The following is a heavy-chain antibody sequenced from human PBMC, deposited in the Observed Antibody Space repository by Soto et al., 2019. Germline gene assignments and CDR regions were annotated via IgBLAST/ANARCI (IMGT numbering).Heavy chain of an antibody. CDR3: TTGIYYDILTGYHDVAY. D-gene: IGHD3-9*01. CDR1: GYTFTSYA. CDR2: INAGNGNT. Sequence: ASVKVSCKASGYTFTSYAMHWVRQAPGQRLEWMGWINAGNGNTKYSQKFQGRVTITRDTSASTAYMELNSLKTEDTAVYYCTTGIYYDILTGYHDVAYWGQGTLVTVSS. V-gene: IGHV1-3*01. J-gene: IGHJ4*02.